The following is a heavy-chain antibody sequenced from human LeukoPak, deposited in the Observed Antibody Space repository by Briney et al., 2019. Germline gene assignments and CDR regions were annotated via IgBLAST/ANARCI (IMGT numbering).Heavy chain of an antibody. V-gene: IGHV3-30-3*01. CDR3: ARGVYYGTFDY. CDR2: ISYDGGNK. D-gene: IGHD3-10*01. J-gene: IGHJ4*02. CDR1: GFIFSNYA. Sequence: PGRSLRLSCAASGFIFSNYAMHWVRQAPGKGLEWVAVISYDGGNKYYADSVKGRFTISRDNSKNTLYLQMNSLRAEDTAVYYCARGVYYGTFDYWGQGTLVTVSS.